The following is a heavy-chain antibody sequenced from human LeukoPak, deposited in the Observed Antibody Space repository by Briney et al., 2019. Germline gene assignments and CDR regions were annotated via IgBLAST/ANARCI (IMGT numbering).Heavy chain of an antibody. D-gene: IGHD1-26*01. CDR1: GYTFTGYY. V-gene: IGHV1-2*02. CDR2: INPNSGGT. Sequence: ASVKVSCKASGYTFTGYYMHWVRQAPGQGLEWMGWINPNSGGTNYAQKFQGRVTITTDESTSTAYMELSSLRSEDTAVYYCARAAGGTPFDPWGQGTLVTVSS. J-gene: IGHJ5*02. CDR3: ARAAGGTPFDP.